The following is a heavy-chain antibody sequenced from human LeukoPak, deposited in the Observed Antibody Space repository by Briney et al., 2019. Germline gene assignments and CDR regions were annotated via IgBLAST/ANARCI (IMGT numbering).Heavy chain of an antibody. D-gene: IGHD2-15*01. CDR2: MNPNSGNT. CDR1: GYTFTSYD. J-gene: IGHJ4*02. Sequence: ASEKGSCKASGYTFTSYDINWVRQATGQGLEWMGWMNPNSGNTGSAQKIQGRVTMTRNTSISTAYMELSSLRSEDTAVYYCARPYCSGGSCYSPVGYWGQGTLVTVSS. CDR3: ARPYCSGGSCYSPVGY. V-gene: IGHV1-8*01.